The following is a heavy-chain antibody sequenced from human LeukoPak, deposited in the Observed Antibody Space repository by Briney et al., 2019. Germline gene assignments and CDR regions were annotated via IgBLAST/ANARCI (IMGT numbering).Heavy chain of an antibody. CDR3: ARGTDNWNYVRWFDP. D-gene: IGHD1-7*01. CDR2: IIPIFGTA. V-gene: IGHV1-69*13. J-gene: IGHJ5*02. CDR1: GGTFSSYA. Sequence: ASVKVSCKASGGTFSSYAISWVRQAPGQGLEWMGGIIPIFGTANYAQKFQGRVTITADESTSTAYMELSSLRSEDTAVYYCARGTDNWNYVRWFDPWGQGTLVTVSP.